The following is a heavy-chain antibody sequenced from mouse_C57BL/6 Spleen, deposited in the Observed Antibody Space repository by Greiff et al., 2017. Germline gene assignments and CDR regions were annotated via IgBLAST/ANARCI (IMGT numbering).Heavy chain of an antibody. CDR2: IDPSDSYT. V-gene: IGHV1-59*01. Sequence: QVQLQQPGAELVRPGTSVKLSCKASGYTFTSYWMHWVKQRPGQGLEWIGVIDPSDSYTNYNQKFKGKATLTVDTSSSTAYMQLSSLTSEDSAVYYCAREGDYGGNYWGQGTTRTVSS. CDR1: GYTFTSYW. D-gene: IGHD2-4*01. J-gene: IGHJ2*01. CDR3: AREGDYGGNY.